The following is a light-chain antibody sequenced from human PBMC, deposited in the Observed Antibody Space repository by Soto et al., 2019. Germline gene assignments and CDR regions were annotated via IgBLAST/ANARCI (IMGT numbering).Light chain of an antibody. V-gene: IGKV1-17*03. CDR1: QAISNY. CDR3: LQDHDDSWT. CDR2: AAS. Sequence: DIQMTQSPSAMSASVGDRVTITCRASQAISNYLAWFQQKPGKAPTLLIYAASNLQSGVPSRFRGSRSGTEFTLTVSSLQPEDFATYYCLQDHDDSWTFGQGTKVDIK. J-gene: IGKJ1*01.